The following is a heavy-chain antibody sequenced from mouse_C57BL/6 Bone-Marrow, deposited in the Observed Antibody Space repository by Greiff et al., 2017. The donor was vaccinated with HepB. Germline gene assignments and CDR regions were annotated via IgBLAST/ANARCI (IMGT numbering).Heavy chain of an antibody. J-gene: IGHJ4*01. V-gene: IGHV14-1*01. CDR3: TPYEGYYPRMDY. CDR2: IDPEDGDT. D-gene: IGHD2-3*01. Sequence: EVQLQQSGAELVRPGASVKLSCTASGFNIKDYYMHWVKQRPEQGLEWIGRIDPEDGDTEYAPKFQGKATMTADTSSNTAYLQLSSLTSEDTAVYYCTPYEGYYPRMDYWGQGTSVTVSS. CDR1: GFNIKDYY.